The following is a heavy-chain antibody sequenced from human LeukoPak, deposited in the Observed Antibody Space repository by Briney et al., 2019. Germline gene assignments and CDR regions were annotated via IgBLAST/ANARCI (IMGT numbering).Heavy chain of an antibody. CDR3: ARGNDFYDAFDI. V-gene: IGHV1-69*05. Sequence: SVKVSCKASGGTFSSYAISWVRQAPGQGLEWMGGIIPIFGTANYAQKFQGRVTITTDESTSTAYMELSSLRSEDTAVYYCARGNDFYDAFDIWGQGTMVTVSS. J-gene: IGHJ3*02. CDR2: IIPIFGTA. CDR1: GGTFSSYA. D-gene: IGHD1-1*01.